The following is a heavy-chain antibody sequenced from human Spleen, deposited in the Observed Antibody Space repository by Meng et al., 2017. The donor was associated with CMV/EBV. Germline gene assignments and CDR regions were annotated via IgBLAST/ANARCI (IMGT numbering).Heavy chain of an antibody. CDR1: LNFRSYW. D-gene: IGHD2-2*01. CDR3: ARDYCSSTSCYMSIGY. CDR2: IKQDGSEK. V-gene: IGHV3-7*01. J-gene: IGHJ4*02. Sequence: LNFRSYWMSWVSQAPGKGLEWVANIKQDGSEKYYVDSVKGRFTISRDNAKNSLYLQMNSLRAEDTAVYYCARDYCSSTSCYMSIGYWGQGTLVTVSS.